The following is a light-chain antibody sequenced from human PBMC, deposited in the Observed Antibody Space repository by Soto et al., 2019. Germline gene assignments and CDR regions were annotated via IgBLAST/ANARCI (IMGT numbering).Light chain of an antibody. J-gene: IGLJ2*01. CDR3: QVWAGSSARV. V-gene: IGLV3-21*02. CDR1: NIGSKI. CDR2: DDD. Sequence: SYELTQPPSVSGAPGQSARLTCGGDNIGSKIVHWYQQRPGQAPVLVVYDDDDRPSGIPERFSGYNSGSTASLTISRVEAGDEADYYGQVWAGSSARVFGGGTKVTVL.